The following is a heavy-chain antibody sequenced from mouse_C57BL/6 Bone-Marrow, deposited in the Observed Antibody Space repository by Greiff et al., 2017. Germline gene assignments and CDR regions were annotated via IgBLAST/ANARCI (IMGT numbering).Heavy chain of an antibody. CDR3: ARNWDAFLDY. CDR1: GFTFSDYG. V-gene: IGHV5-17*01. Sequence: EVQLVESGGGLVKPGGSLKLSCAASGFTFSDYGMHWVRQAPEKGLEWVAYISSGSSTIYYADTVKGRFTISRDNAKNTLFLQMTSLRSEDTAMXYCARNWDAFLDYWGQGTTLTVSS. J-gene: IGHJ2*01. CDR2: ISSGSSTI. D-gene: IGHD4-1*01.